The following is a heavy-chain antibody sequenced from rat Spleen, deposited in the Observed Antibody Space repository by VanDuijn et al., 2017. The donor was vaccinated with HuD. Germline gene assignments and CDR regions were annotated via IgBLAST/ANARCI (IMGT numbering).Heavy chain of an antibody. V-gene: IGHV2-77*01. CDR2: IWGDGST. Sequence: QVQMKETGPGLVQTTQTLSVTCTVSGFSLTSYGVHWVRQAPGKGLEWMGIIWGDGSTNYNSALKSRLSISRDTSKSQVFLTMNSLQTDDTAVYYGAEIVMDAWGQGASVTVSS. J-gene: IGHJ4*01. CDR1: GFSLTSYG. CDR3: AEIVMDA.